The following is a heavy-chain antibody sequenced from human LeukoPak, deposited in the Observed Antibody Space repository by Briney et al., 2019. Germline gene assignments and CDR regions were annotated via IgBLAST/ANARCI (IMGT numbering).Heavy chain of an antibody. D-gene: IGHD6-13*01. CDR2: ISSSSSYI. CDR3: ARDREIAAAGPGSVDY. Sequence: GGSLRLSCAASGFTFSSYSMNWVRQAPGKGLEWVSSISSSSSYIYYADSVKGRFTISRDNAKNSLYLQMNSLRAEDTAVYYCARDREIAAAGPGSVDYWGQGTLVTVSS. CDR1: GFTFSSYS. V-gene: IGHV3-21*04. J-gene: IGHJ4*02.